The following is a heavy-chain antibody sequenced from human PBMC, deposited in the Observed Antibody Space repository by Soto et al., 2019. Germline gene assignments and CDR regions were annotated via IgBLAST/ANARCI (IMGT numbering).Heavy chain of an antibody. V-gene: IGHV1-69*13. D-gene: IGHD3-16*02. Sequence: SVKVSCKASGGTFSSYAISWVRQAPGQGLEWMGGIIPIFGTANYAQKFQGRVTITADESTSTAYMELSSLRSEDTAVYYCARAGDYVWGSYRLYYFDYWGQGTLVTVSS. CDR3: ARAGDYVWGSYRLYYFDY. CDR1: GGTFSSYA. CDR2: IIPIFGTA. J-gene: IGHJ4*02.